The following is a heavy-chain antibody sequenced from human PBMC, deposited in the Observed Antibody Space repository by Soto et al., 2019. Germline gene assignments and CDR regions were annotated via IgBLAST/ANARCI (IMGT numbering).Heavy chain of an antibody. CDR1: GGSISSGGYY. J-gene: IGHJ4*02. D-gene: IGHD1-7*01. Sequence: SETLSLTCTVSGGSISSGGYYWSWIRQHPGKGLEWIGYIFFCWSTFYNPSLKSRVSILVDQFKNQFSLKLSFLVSADTAVYYCARDRELRVFDYWGQGTLVTVSS. CDR2: IFFCWST. CDR3: ARDRELRVFDY. V-gene: IGHV4-31*03.